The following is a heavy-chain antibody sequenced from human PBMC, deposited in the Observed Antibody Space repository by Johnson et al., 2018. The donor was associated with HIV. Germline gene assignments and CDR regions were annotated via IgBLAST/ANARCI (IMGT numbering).Heavy chain of an antibody. J-gene: IGHJ3*02. CDR2: MKQAGSEK. CDR1: GFSVSQYY. CDR3: AREEGTDILTRGDAFDI. Sequence: VQVLESGGGLVQPGGSLRLSCAASGFSVSQYYMSWVRQAPGKGLEWVANMKQAGSEKYYVDSVKGRFTISRDNAKNSLYLQMNSLRAEDTAVYYCAREEGTDILTRGDAFDIWGQGTMVTVSS. V-gene: IGHV3-7*01. D-gene: IGHD3-9*01.